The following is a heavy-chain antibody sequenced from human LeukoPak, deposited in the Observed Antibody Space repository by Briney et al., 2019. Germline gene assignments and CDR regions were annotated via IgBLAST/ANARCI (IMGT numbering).Heavy chain of an antibody. Sequence: GGSLRLSCAASGFTFSTYALHWVRQAPGKGLEWVSYISSSSSTIYYADSVKGRFTISRDNAKNSLYLQMNSLRDEDTAVYYCAREVSIAVAGQFDYWGQGTLVTVSS. V-gene: IGHV3-48*02. CDR3: AREVSIAVAGQFDY. CDR1: GFTFSTYA. CDR2: ISSSSSTI. D-gene: IGHD6-19*01. J-gene: IGHJ4*02.